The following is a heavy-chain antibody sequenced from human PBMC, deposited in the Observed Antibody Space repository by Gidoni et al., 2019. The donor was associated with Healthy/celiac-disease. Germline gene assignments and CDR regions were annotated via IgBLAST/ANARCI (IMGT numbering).Heavy chain of an antibody. CDR2: ISYDGSNK. J-gene: IGHJ6*02. CDR1: GFTFSSYA. V-gene: IGHV3-30-3*01. D-gene: IGHD2-15*01. CDR3: ARAESIVVARVGYYYYGMDV. Sequence: QVQLVASGGGVVQPGRSLRLSCAASGFTFSSYAMLWVRQAPGKGLECVAVISYDGSNKYYADSGKGRFTISRDNSKNTLYLQMNSLRAEDTAVYYCARAESIVVARVGYYYYGMDVWGQGTTVTVSS.